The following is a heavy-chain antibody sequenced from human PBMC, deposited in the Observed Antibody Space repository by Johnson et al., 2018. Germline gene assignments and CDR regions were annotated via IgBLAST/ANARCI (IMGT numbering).Heavy chain of an antibody. V-gene: IGHV4-61*02. CDR1: GGSINTGSHH. CDR2: LYTTGSA. D-gene: IGHD3-10*01. J-gene: IGHJ6*04. Sequence: QVQLVESGPGLVKPSETLSLTCSVSGGSINTGSHHWSWIRQSAGKGLEWIGRLYTTGSATSNPSLARPVTLSVLPSKNQFSLKLTSVTAAETALYSCAREFQEPAIRGIHLDVWGKGTTVTVSS. CDR3: AREFQEPAIRGIHLDV.